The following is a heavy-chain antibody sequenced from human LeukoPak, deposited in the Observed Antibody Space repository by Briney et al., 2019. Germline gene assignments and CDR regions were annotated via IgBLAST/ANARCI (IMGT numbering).Heavy chain of an antibody. V-gene: IGHV3-30-3*01. CDR2: ISYDGSNK. J-gene: IGHJ4*02. CDR3: ARVVPFTNYFDY. Sequence: PGRSLRLSCAASGFTFSSYAMHWVRQAPGKGLEWVAVISYDGSNKYYADSVKGRFTISRDNAKNSLYLQINSLRAEDTAVYYCARVVPFTNYFDYWGQGTLVTVSS. CDR1: GFTFSSYA.